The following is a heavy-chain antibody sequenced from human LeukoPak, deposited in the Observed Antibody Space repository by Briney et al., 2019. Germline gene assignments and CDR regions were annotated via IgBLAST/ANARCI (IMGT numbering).Heavy chain of an antibody. Sequence: KPSETLSLTCTVSGGSISSYYWSWIRQPPGKGLEWIGYIYYSGSTNYNPSLKSRVTISVDTSENQFSLKLSSVTAADTAVYFCARLPRGTQPPDYCQNWGQGTLVTVSS. CDR2: IYYSGST. CDR3: ARLPRGTQPPDYCQN. V-gene: IGHV4-59*01. D-gene: IGHD1-1*01. CDR1: GGSISSYY. J-gene: IGHJ1*01.